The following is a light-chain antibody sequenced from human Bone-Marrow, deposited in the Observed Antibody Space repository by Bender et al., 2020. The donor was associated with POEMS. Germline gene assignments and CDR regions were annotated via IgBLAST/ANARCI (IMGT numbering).Light chain of an antibody. J-gene: IGLJ2*01. CDR3: CSYAGRGTMI. CDR1: SSDVGSYYV. CDR2: DVT. V-gene: IGLV2-23*02. Sequence: QSALTQPASVSGSPGQSITISCTGTSSDVGSYYVVSWYQHHPDRAPRLIIYDVTNRPSGVSDRFSGSKSGNTASLTISGLQAEDEADYYCCSYAGRGTMIFGGGTRLTVL.